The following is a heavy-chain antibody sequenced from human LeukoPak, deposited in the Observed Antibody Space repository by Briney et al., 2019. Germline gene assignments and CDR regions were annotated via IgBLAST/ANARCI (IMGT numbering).Heavy chain of an antibody. Sequence: SVKVSCKAPGGTFSSYAISWVRQAPGQGLEWMGGIIPIFGTANYAQKFQGRVTITTDESTSTAYMELSSLRSEDTAVYYCARGGVGATTFDYWGQGTLVTVSS. D-gene: IGHD1-26*01. V-gene: IGHV1-69*05. J-gene: IGHJ4*02. CDR3: ARGGVGATTFDY. CDR1: GGTFSSYA. CDR2: IIPIFGTA.